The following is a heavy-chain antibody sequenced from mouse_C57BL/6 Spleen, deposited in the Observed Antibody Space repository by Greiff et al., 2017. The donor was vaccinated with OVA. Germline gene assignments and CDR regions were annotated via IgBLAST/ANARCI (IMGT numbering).Heavy chain of an antibody. D-gene: IGHD1-1*01. CDR1: GYTFTSYW. CDR2: IDPNSGGT. Sequence: QVQLKQPGAELVKPGASVKLSCKASGYTFTSYWMHWVKQRPGRGLEWIGRIDPNSGGTKYNEKFKSKATLTVDKPSSTAYMQLSSLTSEDSAVYYCARSAHGYGVPYAMDYWGQGTSVTVSS. CDR3: ARSAHGYGVPYAMDY. J-gene: IGHJ4*01. V-gene: IGHV1-72*01.